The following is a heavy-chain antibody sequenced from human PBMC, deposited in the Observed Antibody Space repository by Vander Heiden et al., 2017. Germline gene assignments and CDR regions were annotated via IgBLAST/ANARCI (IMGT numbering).Heavy chain of an antibody. CDR3: AKGPGIAARPRGYFDY. V-gene: IGHV3-23*01. CDR1: GFTFSSYA. J-gene: IGHJ4*02. D-gene: IGHD6-6*01. CDR2: ISGSGGST. Sequence: EVQLLESGGGLVQPGCSLRLSCSASGFTFSSYAMSWVPQAPGKGLEWVSAISGSGGSTYYADSVKGRFTISRDNSKNTLYLQMNSLRAEDTAVFYCAKGPGIAARPRGYFDYWGQGTLVTVSS.